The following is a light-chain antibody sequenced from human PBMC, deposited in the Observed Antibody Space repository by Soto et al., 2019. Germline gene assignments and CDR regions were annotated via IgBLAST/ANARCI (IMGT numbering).Light chain of an antibody. Sequence: QSVLTQPPSASGSPGQSVTISCTGTSSDVGGYNYVSWYQQHPGKAPKLMIYEVSKRPSGVPDRFSGSKSGNTASLTVSGLQAEDEADSYCSSFAGSVYVFGPGTKVTVL. CDR3: SSFAGSVYV. J-gene: IGLJ1*01. CDR1: SSDVGGYNY. V-gene: IGLV2-8*01. CDR2: EVS.